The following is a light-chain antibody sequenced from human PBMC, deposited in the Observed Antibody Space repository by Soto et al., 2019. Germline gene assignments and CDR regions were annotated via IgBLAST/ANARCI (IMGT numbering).Light chain of an antibody. CDR2: DVS. CDR3: SSYTSSSTPIYV. V-gene: IGLV2-14*01. Sequence: QSVLTQPASVSGSPGQSITISCTGTRSDIGGYNYVSWYQQHPGKAPKLMIYDVSNRPSGVSNRFSGSKSGNTASLTISGLQAEDEADYYCSSYTSSSTPIYVFGTGTKVTVL. J-gene: IGLJ1*01. CDR1: RSDIGGYNY.